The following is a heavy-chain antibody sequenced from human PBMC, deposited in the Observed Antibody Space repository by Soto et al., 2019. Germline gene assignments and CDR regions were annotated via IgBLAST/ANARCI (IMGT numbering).Heavy chain of an antibody. CDR1: GYTFTSYG. CDR3: AATRTGTEFDY. V-gene: IGHV1-18*01. CDR2: ISAYNGNT. D-gene: IGHD5-12*01. J-gene: IGHJ4*02. Sequence: ASVKVSFKASGYTFTSYGISWVRQAPGQGLEWMGWISAYNGNTNYAQKLQGRVTMTTDTSTSTAYMELRSLRSDDTAVYYCAATRTGTEFDYWGQGTLVTVSS.